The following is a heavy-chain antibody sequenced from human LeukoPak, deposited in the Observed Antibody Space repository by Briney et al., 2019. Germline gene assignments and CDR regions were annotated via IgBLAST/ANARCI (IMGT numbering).Heavy chain of an antibody. CDR2: INHSGST. CDR3: ARIPRRDIVVVPAAKGRWFDP. V-gene: IGHV4-34*01. Sequence: SSETLSLTCAVYGGSFSGYYWSWIRQPPGKGLEWIGEINHSGSTNYNPPLKSRVTISVDTSKNQFSLKLSSVTAADTAVYYCARIPRRDIVVVPAAKGRWFDPWGQGTLVTVSS. J-gene: IGHJ5*02. D-gene: IGHD2-2*01. CDR1: GGSFSGYY.